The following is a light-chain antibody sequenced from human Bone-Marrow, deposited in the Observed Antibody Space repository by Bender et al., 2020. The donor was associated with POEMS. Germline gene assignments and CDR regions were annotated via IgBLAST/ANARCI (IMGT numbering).Light chain of an antibody. CDR3: SSYTGSSTLV. V-gene: IGLV2-14*01. J-gene: IGLJ1*01. CDR2: DVT. Sequence: QSALTQPASVSGSPGQSITISCTGTSSDVGRYNYVAWYQQYPGKVPKLMIYDVTNRPSGVSNRFSGSKSGNTASLTISGLQAEDEADYYCSSYTGSSTLVFGTGTKVTV. CDR1: SSDVGRYNY.